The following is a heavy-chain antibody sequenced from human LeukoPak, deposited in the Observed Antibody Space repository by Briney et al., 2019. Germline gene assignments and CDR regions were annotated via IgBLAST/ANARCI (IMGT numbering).Heavy chain of an antibody. J-gene: IGHJ4*02. CDR3: ARHGQQFHEGDFDY. CDR2: RYHTGST. CDR1: GYSISSGYY. Sequence: SETLSLTCAVAGYSISSGYYWGWIRQPPGKGLEWIGSRYHTGSTHYNPSLKSRVTISVDTSKNQFSLKLSSVTAADTAVYYCARHGQQFHEGDFDYWGQGTLVSVSS. V-gene: IGHV4-38-2*01. D-gene: IGHD6-13*01.